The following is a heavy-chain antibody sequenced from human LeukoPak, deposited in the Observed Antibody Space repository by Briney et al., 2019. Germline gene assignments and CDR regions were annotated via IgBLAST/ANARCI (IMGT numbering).Heavy chain of an antibody. CDR3: ARAELRFNPPDDY. CDR2: ISYDGSNK. J-gene: IGHJ4*02. V-gene: IGHV3-30*04. CDR1: GFTFSSYA. Sequence: PGGSLRLSCAASGFTFSSYAMHWVRQAPGKGLEWVAVISYDGSNKYYADSVKGRFTISRDNSKNTLYLQMNSLRAEDTAVYYSARAELRFNPPDDYWGQGTLVTVSS. D-gene: IGHD3-3*01.